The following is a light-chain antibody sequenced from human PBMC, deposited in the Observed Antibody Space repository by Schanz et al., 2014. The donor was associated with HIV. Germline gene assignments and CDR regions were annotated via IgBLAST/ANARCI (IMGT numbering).Light chain of an antibody. J-gene: IGKJ4*01. Sequence: DIVLSQSPVTLSLFPGERATLSCRASQSIGSFLAWYQQRPGQAPRLLIYGASNRATGIPDRFSGSGSGTDFTLTITGLEPEDFAVYYCQHFDHSVVTFGGGTKGESK. CDR3: QHFDHSVVT. CDR1: QSIGSF. CDR2: GAS. V-gene: IGKV3-20*01.